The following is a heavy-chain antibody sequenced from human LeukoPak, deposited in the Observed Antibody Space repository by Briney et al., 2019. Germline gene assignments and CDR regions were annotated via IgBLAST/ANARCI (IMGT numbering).Heavy chain of an antibody. J-gene: IGHJ4*02. D-gene: IGHD6-19*01. CDR2: ISTYNGYT. Sequence: ASVKVSCKASGYTFTSYGIGWVRQAPGQGLEWMGWISTYNGYTNYAQKLQGRVTMTTDTSTSTAYMELRSLRSGDTAVYYCARGGAGWSRDYWGQGTLVTVSS. CDR1: GYTFTSYG. V-gene: IGHV1-18*01. CDR3: ARGGAGWSRDY.